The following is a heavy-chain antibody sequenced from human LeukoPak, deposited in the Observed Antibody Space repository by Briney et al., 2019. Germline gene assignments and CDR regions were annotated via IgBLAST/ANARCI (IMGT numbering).Heavy chain of an antibody. J-gene: IGHJ4*02. CDR2: ISGGGST. D-gene: IGHD2-15*01. CDR1: GFTFSNYA. CDR3: AKDRSGQGDYFDY. Sequence: PGGSLRLSCAASGFTFSNYAMNWVRQAPGKGLEWVSTISGGGSTYYADSVKGRFTISRDSSKNTLYLQMNSLRAEDTAVYYCAKDRSGQGDYFDYWGQGTLVTVSS. V-gene: IGHV3-23*01.